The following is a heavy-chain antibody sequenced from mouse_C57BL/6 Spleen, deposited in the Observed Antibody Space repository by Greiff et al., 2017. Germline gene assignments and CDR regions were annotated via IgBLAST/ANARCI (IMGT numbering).Heavy chain of an antibody. Sequence: QVPLQQPGAELVKPGASVKLSCKASGYTFTSYWMNWVKQRPGQGLEWIGMIHPNSGSTHYNEKFKSKATLTVDKSSSTAYMQLSSLTSEDSAVYYCAREESTVVADYAMDFWGQGTSVTVSS. D-gene: IGHD1-1*01. J-gene: IGHJ4*01. CDR2: IHPNSGST. CDR3: AREESTVVADYAMDF. V-gene: IGHV1-64*01. CDR1: GYTFTSYW.